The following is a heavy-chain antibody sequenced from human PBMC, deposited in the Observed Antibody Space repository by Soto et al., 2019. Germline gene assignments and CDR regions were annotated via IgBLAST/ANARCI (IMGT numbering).Heavy chain of an antibody. CDR2: IVVGSGNT. Sequence: SVKVYCQASGFTFTSSAVQWVLQARGQSLEWIGWIVVGSGNTNYAQKFQERVTITRDMSTSTAYMELSSLRSEDTAVYYCAAGIRSGSYGDYYWGMDVWGHVTTVTVSS. CDR3: AAGIRSGSYGDYYWGMDV. V-gene: IGHV1-58*01. D-gene: IGHD1-26*01. CDR1: GFTFTSSA. J-gene: IGHJ6*02.